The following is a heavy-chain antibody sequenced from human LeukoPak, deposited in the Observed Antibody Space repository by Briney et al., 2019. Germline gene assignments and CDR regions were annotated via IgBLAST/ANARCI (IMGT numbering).Heavy chain of an antibody. Sequence: GASVKVSCKASGGTFSRYAMSWVRQAPGQGLEWMGGIIPIFGTANYAQKFQGRVTITADKSTSTAYMELSSLRSEDTAVYYCARVGSRGGGFDYWGQGTLVTVSS. CDR1: GGTFSRYA. D-gene: IGHD3-10*01. J-gene: IGHJ4*02. V-gene: IGHV1-69*06. CDR2: IIPIFGTA. CDR3: ARVGSRGGGFDY.